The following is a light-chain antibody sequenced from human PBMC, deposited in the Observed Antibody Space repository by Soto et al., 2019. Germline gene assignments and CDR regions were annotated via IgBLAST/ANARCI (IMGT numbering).Light chain of an antibody. V-gene: IGKV1-5*01. J-gene: IGKJ1*01. CDR3: RQYNSYSGT. Sequence: DIQMTQSPSTLSASVGDSVTITCRASQSISSWLAWYQQKPGKAPKLLIYDASSLESGVPSRFSGSGSGTEFTLTISSLQPDDFATYYCRQYNSYSGTFGQGTKV. CDR2: DAS. CDR1: QSISSW.